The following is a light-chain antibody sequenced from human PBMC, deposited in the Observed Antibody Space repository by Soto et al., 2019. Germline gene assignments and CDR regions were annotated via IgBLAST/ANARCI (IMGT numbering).Light chain of an antibody. CDR1: QSVSSSY. V-gene: IGKV3-20*01. CDR2: GAS. J-gene: IGKJ1*01. Sequence: EIVLTQSPGTLSLSPGERATLSCRASQSVSSSYLAWYKQKPGQAPRLLIYGASSRATGIPDRFSGSGSGTDFTLTISRLEPEDFAVYYCQQYGSAPSFCQGTKVEIK. CDR3: QQYGSAPS.